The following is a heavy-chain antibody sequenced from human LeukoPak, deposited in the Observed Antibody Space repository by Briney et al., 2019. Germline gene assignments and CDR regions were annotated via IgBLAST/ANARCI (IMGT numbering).Heavy chain of an antibody. CDR1: GYTFTDYD. CDR3: ARVRGIAVSDY. V-gene: IGHV1-8*01. Sequence: ASVKVSCKASGYTFTDYDINWVRQATGQGLEWMGWMNPNSGNTGYTQKFQGRVTMTTDTSTSTAYMELRSLRSDDTAVYYCARVRGIAVSDYWGQGTLVTVSS. D-gene: IGHD6-19*01. CDR2: MNPNSGNT. J-gene: IGHJ4*02.